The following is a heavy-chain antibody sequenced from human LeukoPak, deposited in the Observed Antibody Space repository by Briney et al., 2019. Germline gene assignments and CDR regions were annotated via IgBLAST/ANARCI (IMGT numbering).Heavy chain of an antibody. CDR2: ISSSGSTI. D-gene: IGHD2-15*01. V-gene: IGHV3-48*03. Sequence: GGSLRPSCAASGFTFSSYEMNWVRQAPGKGLEWVSYISSSGSTIYYADSVKGRFTISRDNAKNSLYLQMNSLRAEDTAVYYCARIGYCSGGSCYPLGLFDYWGQGTLVTVSS. CDR1: GFTFSSYE. J-gene: IGHJ4*02. CDR3: ARIGYCSGGSCYPLGLFDY.